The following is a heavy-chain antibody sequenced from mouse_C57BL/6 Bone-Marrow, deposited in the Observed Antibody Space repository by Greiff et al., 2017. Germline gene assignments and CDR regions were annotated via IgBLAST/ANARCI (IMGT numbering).Heavy chain of an antibody. V-gene: IGHV1-69*01. D-gene: IGHD2-3*01. J-gene: IGHJ3*01. CDR2: VDPSDSST. CDR1: GYTFTSYW. Sequence: VQLQQSGAELVMPGASVKLSCKASGYTFTSYWMHWVKQRPGQGLEWIGEVDPSDSSTNYNQKLKGKSTLTVDKSSSTAYMQLSSLTSEDSAVYDCARGRGWLLQVAYWGQGSLVTVSA. CDR3: ARGRGWLLQVAY.